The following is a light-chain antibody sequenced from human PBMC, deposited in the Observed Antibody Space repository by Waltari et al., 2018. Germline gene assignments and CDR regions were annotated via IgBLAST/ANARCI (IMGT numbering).Light chain of an antibody. J-gene: IGLJ2*01. CDR3: SSYTTSSTRGVI. CDR2: QVN. CDR1: SRDVGGYNY. Sequence: QSALTQPASVSGSPAQSITISCTGTSRDVGGYNYVSWYQQHPGKAPKLMIYQVNNRPSGVSNRFSGSKSGNTASLTISGLQAEDEADYYCSSYTTSSTRGVIFGGGTKLTVL. V-gene: IGLV2-14*01.